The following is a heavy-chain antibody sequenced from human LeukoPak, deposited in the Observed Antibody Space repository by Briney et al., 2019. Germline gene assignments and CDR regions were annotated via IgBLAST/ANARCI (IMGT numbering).Heavy chain of an antibody. J-gene: IGHJ4*02. V-gene: IGHV3-30*04. CDR1: GFTFSSYA. Sequence: GRSLRLSCAASGFTFSSYAMHWVRQAPGKGLEWVAVISYDGSNKYYADSVKGRFTISRDNSKNTLYLQMNSLRAEDTAVYYCAKVVYDILTGSDYWGQGTLVTVSS. CDR2: ISYDGSNK. D-gene: IGHD3-9*01. CDR3: AKVVYDILTGSDY.